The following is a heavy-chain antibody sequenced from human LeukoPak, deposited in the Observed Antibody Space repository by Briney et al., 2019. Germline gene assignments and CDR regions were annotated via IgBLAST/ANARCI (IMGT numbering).Heavy chain of an antibody. CDR1: GGSISSYY. J-gene: IGHJ6*03. CDR2: IYYSGRT. D-gene: IGHD6-6*01. CDR3: ARGEYSSSYYYYYYMDV. V-gene: IGHV4-59*01. Sequence: SETLSLTCTVSGGSISSYYWSWIRQPPGKGLEWIGYIYYSGRTNYNPSLKSRVTISADTSKNQFSLKLNSVTAADTAVYYCARGEYSSSYYYYYYMDVWAKGTTVTVSS.